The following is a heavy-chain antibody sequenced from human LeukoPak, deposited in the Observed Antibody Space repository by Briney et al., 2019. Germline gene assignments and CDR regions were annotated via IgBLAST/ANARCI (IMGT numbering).Heavy chain of an antibody. CDR2: MYYSGKT. Sequence: SETLSLTCTVSGGSLRSYFWSWIRQPPGQGLEWIAYMYYSGKTDYNPSLQSRVTISVDTSKNQFSLNLRSVTASDTAVYYCARREGSSGRGFDYWGQGTLVTVSS. CDR1: GGSLRSYF. J-gene: IGHJ4*02. CDR3: ARREGSSGRGFDY. D-gene: IGHD6-19*01. V-gene: IGHV4-59*08.